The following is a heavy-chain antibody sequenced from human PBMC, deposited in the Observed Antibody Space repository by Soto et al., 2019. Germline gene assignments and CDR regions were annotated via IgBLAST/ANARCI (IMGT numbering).Heavy chain of an antibody. CDR3: ARESGGYDSSTRYGLDV. CDR2: LFYSGST. J-gene: IGHJ6*02. V-gene: IGHV4-31*02. D-gene: IGHD6-25*01. Sequence: WTWIRQQPGKGLEWIGYLFYSGSTDYNPSLKSRVTISVDRSKNQFSLNLSSVTAADTAIYYCARESGGYDSSTRYGLDVWGQGTTVTVSS.